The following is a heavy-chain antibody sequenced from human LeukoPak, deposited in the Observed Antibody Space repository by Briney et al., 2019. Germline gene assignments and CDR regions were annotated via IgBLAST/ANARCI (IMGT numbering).Heavy chain of an antibody. CDR1: GYTFTSYG. J-gene: IGHJ4*02. CDR2: ISAYNGNT. Sequence: ASVKVSCKASGYTFTSYGISWVRQAPGQGLEWMGWISAYNGNTNYAQKLQGRVTMTTDTSTSTAYMELRSLRSDDTAVYYCARDGPLGIVVVPAALDYWGQGTLVTVSS. D-gene: IGHD2-2*01. V-gene: IGHV1-18*01. CDR3: ARDGPLGIVVVPAALDY.